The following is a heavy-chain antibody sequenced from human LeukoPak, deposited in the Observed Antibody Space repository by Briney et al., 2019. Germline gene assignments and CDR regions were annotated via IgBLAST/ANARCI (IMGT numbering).Heavy chain of an antibody. J-gene: IGHJ1*01. D-gene: IGHD3-22*01. CDR2: TYYSGRT. CDR3: ARRRYYDGSGYLE. Sequence: PSETLSLTCSVSGDYVSRSDPYWDWIRQPPGKGLQWIGTTYYSGRTYYSPSLKSRVTMSVDTSTNQFSLNLRSVTAADTAVYYCARRRYYDGSGYLEWGQGTLLSVSS. CDR1: GDYVSRSDPY. V-gene: IGHV4-39*01.